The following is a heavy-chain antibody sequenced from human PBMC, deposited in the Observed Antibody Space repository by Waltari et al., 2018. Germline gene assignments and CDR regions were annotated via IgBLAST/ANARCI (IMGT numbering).Heavy chain of an antibody. CDR3: ARGRGSSGGRHLYYFDY. CDR1: GYSISSGYY. V-gene: IGHV4-38-2*01. Sequence: QVQLQESGPGLVKPSETLSLTCAVSGYSISSGYYWGWIRQPPGKGLGWIGSIYHSGSTKSNPSLKSRGTRSGDTAKNQCSLKRSCVTAADTAGYYCARGRGSSGGRHLYYFDYWGQGTLVTVSS. J-gene: IGHJ4*02. CDR2: IYHSGST. D-gene: IGHD2-15*01.